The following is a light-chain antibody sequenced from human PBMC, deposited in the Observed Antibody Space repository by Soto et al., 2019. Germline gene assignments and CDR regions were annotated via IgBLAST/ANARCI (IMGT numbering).Light chain of an antibody. CDR3: QQYGSSPWT. CDR2: GAS. Sequence: EIVMTQAPGTLSLSPGERVTLSCRASQSVSSSYLVWYQQKPGQAPRLLIYGASSRATSIPDRFSGSGSGTNFTLTISRPEPDDFEVYYCQQYGSSPWTFGEGTKVDIK. V-gene: IGKV3-20*01. J-gene: IGKJ1*01. CDR1: QSVSSSY.